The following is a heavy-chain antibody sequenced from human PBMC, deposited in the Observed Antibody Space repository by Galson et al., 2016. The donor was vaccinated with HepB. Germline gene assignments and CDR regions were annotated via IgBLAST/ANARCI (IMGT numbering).Heavy chain of an antibody. CDR1: GPTFFKYW. CDR3: ATLDSGFWLDP. Sequence: QSGAEVKKPGESLKISCQVSGPTFFKYWIAWVRQMPGRGLEWMGRIYPDDSDTTYSPSFQGQVTISADRSTSTAYLQWTSLKASDTAIYFCATLDSGFWLDPWGPGTRATVSS. J-gene: IGHJ5*02. CDR2: IYPDDSDT. V-gene: IGHV5-51*01. D-gene: IGHD2-21*01.